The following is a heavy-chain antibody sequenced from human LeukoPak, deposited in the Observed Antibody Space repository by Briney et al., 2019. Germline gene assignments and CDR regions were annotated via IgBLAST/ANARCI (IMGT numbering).Heavy chain of an antibody. J-gene: IGHJ5*02. CDR3: ARALAAAGIADWFDP. Sequence: ASVKVSCKASGYTFTSYDINWVRHATGQGLEWMGWMNPNRGNTGYAQKFQGRVTITRNTSISTAYMELSSLRSEDTAVYYCARALAAAGIADWFDPWGQGTLVTVSS. D-gene: IGHD6-13*01. CDR1: GYTFTSYD. V-gene: IGHV1-8*03. CDR2: MNPNRGNT.